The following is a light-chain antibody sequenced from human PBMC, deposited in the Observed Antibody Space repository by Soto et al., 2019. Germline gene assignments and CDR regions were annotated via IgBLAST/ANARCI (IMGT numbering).Light chain of an antibody. CDR2: GAS. V-gene: IGKV3-15*01. J-gene: IGKJ1*01. CDR3: QQYDKWPRT. CDR1: QSVSSK. Sequence: EIVMTQSPGALSVSLGDRATLSCRASQSVSSKLAWFQQKPGQPPRLLIHGASTRATGVPARFSGSGSGTEFTLTISSLQSEDFAVYYCQQYDKWPRTFGQGTKVDIK.